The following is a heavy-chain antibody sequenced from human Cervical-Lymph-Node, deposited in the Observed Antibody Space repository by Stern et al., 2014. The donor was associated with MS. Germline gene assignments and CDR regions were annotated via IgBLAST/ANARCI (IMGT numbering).Heavy chain of an antibody. Sequence: QLVQSGGGLVKPGGSLRLSCAASGFTFGSTLSDYYLSWLRQAPGSGRGWVSYISSSGIDKNFADSVKGRFNISRDNAKNSLYMQINGLTAEDSAAYYCARKGGAYRHEFDYWGQGALVTVSS. CDR3: ARKGGAYRHEFDY. CDR1: GFTFGSTLSDYY. V-gene: IGHV3-11*01. CDR2: ISSSGIDK. D-gene: IGHD1-26*01. J-gene: IGHJ4*02.